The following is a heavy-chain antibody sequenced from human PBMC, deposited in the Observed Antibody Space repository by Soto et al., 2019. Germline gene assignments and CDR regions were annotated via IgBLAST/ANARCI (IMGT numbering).Heavy chain of an antibody. CDR1: GGTFSSYA. Sequence: QVQLVQSGAEVKKPGSSVKVSCKASGGTFSSYAISWVRQAPGQGLEWMGGLIPIFGTANYAQKFQGRVTITADESTSTAYMELSRLRSEDTAVYYCASPNRAIKLLLLAPYYYDGMDVWGQGTTVTVSS. V-gene: IGHV1-69*01. CDR2: LIPIFGTA. CDR3: ASPNRAIKLLLLAPYYYDGMDV. J-gene: IGHJ6*02. D-gene: IGHD2-15*01.